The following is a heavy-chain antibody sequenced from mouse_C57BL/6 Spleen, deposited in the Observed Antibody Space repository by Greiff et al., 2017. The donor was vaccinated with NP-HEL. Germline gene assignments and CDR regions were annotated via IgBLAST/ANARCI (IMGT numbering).Heavy chain of an antibody. CDR1: GYTFTSYW. D-gene: IGHD4-1*01. J-gene: IGHJ4*01. CDR3: ARFDWDPYYYAMDY. CDR2: IYPGSGST. V-gene: IGHV1-55*01. Sequence: QVQLQQSGAELVKPGASVKMSCKASGYTFTSYWITWVKQRPGQGLEWIGDIYPGSGSTNYNEKFKSKATLTVDTSSSTAYMQLSSLTSEDSAVYYCARFDWDPYYYAMDYWGQGTSVTVAS.